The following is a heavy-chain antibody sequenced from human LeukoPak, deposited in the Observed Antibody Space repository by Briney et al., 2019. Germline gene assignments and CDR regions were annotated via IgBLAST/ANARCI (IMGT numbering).Heavy chain of an antibody. J-gene: IGHJ4*02. Sequence: PSETLSLTCTVSGGSMSTYYWTWIRQPPGKGLEWIGFIYYSGSTNYNPSLKSRVTISVDTSKNQFSLKLSSVTAADTAVYYCARGVLWGYSSGWYDYWGQGTLVTVSS. CDR3: ARGVLWGYSSGWYDY. V-gene: IGHV4-59*01. CDR1: GGSMSTYY. D-gene: IGHD6-19*01. CDR2: IYYSGST.